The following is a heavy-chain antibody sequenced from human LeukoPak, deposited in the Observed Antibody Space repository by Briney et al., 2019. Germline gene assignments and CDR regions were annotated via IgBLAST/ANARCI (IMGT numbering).Heavy chain of an antibody. J-gene: IGHJ6*02. CDR1: GYTFTSYD. CDR3: ARVGGYYGSGSYYLSGRYYYYGMDV. V-gene: IGHV1-8*01. Sequence: GASVKVSCKASGYTFTSYDINWVRQATGQGLEWMGWMNPNSGNTGYAQKFQGRVTMTRNTSISTAYMELSSLRSEDTAVYYCARVGGYYGSGSYYLSGRYYYYGMDVWGQGTTVTVSS. D-gene: IGHD3-10*01. CDR2: MNPNSGNT.